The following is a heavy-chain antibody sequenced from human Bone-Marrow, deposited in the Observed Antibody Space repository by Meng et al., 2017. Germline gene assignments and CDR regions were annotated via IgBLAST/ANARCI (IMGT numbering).Heavy chain of an antibody. CDR2: INWNGGRT. D-gene: IGHD5-18*01. CDR1: GFTFDDYG. V-gene: IGHV3-20*04. CDR3: ARDRSGYSYGSEFAY. J-gene: IGHJ4*02. Sequence: GGSLRLSCAASGFTFDDYGMSWVRQVPGKGLEWVSRINWNGGRTAYTDSVKGRFTISRDSGKNSLYLQMNSLRDEDTAFYYCARDRSGYSYGSEFAYWGQGTLVTVSS.